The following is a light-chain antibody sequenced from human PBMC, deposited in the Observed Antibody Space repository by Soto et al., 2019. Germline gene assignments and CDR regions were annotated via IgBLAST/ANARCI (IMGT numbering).Light chain of an antibody. CDR1: SSNIGAGYD. V-gene: IGLV1-40*01. CDR2: GDI. Sequence: QSVLTQPPSVSGAPGQRVTISCTGSSSNIGAGYDVHWYQQLPGTAPKLLIYGDINRPSGVPDRFSGSKSGTSASLAITGLQAEDEADYYGSSYTTSNTYVFGTGTKVTVL. CDR3: SSYTTSNTYV. J-gene: IGLJ1*01.